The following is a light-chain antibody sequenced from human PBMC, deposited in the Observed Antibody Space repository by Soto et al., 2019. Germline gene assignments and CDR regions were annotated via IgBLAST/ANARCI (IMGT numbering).Light chain of an antibody. V-gene: IGKV1-5*01. CDR2: DAS. CDR3: QQYNSYWYT. Sequence: DIQMTQSPSTLSASVGDRVTITCRASQSISSWLGWYQQKPGKAPKLLIYDASSLESGVPSRFSGSGSGTEFTLSISSLQPDDFATYYCQQYNSYWYTFGQGTKLEIK. CDR1: QSISSW. J-gene: IGKJ2*01.